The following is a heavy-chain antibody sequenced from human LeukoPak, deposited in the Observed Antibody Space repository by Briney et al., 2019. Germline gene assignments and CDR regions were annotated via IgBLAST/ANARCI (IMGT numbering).Heavy chain of an antibody. D-gene: IGHD4-17*01. CDR3: ARGSTGDYVALGY. CDR1: GYTFTSYG. CDR2: MNPNSGNT. Sequence: ASVKVSCKASGYTFTSYGISWVRQAPGQGLEWMGWMNPNSGNTGYAQKFQGRVTMTRNTSISTAYMELSSLRSEDTAVYYCARGSTGDYVALGYWGQGTLVTVSS. J-gene: IGHJ4*02. V-gene: IGHV1-8*02.